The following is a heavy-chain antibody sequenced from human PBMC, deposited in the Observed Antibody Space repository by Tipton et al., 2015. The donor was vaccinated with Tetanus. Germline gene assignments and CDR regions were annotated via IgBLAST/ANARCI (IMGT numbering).Heavy chain of an antibody. J-gene: IGHJ4*02. CDR1: GFTFDDYA. D-gene: IGHD1-26*01. V-gene: IGHV3-9*01. CDR3: AKAVPGRYFDY. Sequence: SLRLSCAASGFTFDDYAMHWVRQAPGKGLEWVSGISRNSGSIGYADSVKGRFTISRDNAKNSLYLQMNSLRAEDTALYYCAKAVPGRYFDYWGQGTLVTVSS. CDR2: ISRNSGSI.